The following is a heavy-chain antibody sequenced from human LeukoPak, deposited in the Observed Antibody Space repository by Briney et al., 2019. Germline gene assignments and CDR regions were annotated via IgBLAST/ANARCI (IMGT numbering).Heavy chain of an antibody. V-gene: IGHV4-34*01. J-gene: IGHJ4*02. Sequence: PSETLSLTCTVYGESFSYYSWTWVRQPPGKGLEWIGELNHSGCTRYKPSLKSRVTISVDTSKNQFSLKLNSVTAADTAVYYCARGRIYYGSGPLLYWGQGTLVTVSS. CDR3: ARGRIYYGSGPLLY. D-gene: IGHD3-10*01. CDR1: GESFSYYS. CDR2: LNHSGCT.